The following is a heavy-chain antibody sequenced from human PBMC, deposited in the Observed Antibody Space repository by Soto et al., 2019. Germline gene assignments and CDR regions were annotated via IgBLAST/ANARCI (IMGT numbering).Heavy chain of an antibody. V-gene: IGHV6-1*01. CDR1: GDSVSSNRAA. CDR2: TYYRSKWYN. Sequence: SQTLSLTCAISGDSVSSNRAAWNWIRQSPSRGLEWLGRTYYRSKWYNDYAVSVKSRITINPDTSKNQFSLQLNSVTPEDTAVYYCARAWGFSSGWYGSFSYWGQGNQVPSP. J-gene: IGHJ4*02. D-gene: IGHD6-19*01. CDR3: ARAWGFSSGWYGSFSY.